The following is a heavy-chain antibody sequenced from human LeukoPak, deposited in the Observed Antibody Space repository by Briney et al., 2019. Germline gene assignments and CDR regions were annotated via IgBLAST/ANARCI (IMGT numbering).Heavy chain of an antibody. CDR2: IYYSATT. D-gene: IGHD3-10*01. CDR1: AGSISSSSYS. CDR3: ARVEEGYGSGRRGNFYYYYMDV. J-gene: IGHJ6*03. Sequence: PSETLSLTCTVSAGSISSSSYSWGWIRQPPGKGLEWLGYIYYSATTYYNPSLKSRVTISVDTSKNQFSLKLSSVTTADTAVYYCARVEEGYGSGRRGNFYYYYMDVWGKGTTVTISS. V-gene: IGHV4-39*07.